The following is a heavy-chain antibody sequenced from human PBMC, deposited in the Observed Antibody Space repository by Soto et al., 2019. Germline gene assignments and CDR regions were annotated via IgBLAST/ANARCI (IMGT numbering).Heavy chain of an antibody. CDR3: GRAGVCSFHASPDAFDI. J-gene: IGHJ3*02. V-gene: IGHV3-53*01. D-gene: IGHD2-15*01. CDR2: IYSGGST. CDR1: GFTVSSNY. Sequence: PGGSLRLSCAASGFTVSSNYMSWVRQAPGKGLEWGSVIYSGGSTSYSDCVKGRFTISRDNSKNTLYRHMNSLRAEDTAVYSCGRAGVCSFHASPDAFDIWGQGTVVTVSS.